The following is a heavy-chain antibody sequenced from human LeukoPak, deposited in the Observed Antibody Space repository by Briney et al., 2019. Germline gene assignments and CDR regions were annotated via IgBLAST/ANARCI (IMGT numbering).Heavy chain of an antibody. CDR2: ISGGSDTI. CDR3: AAPGYSSGWTPLDF. V-gene: IGHV3-48*02. J-gene: IGHJ4*02. Sequence: GGSLRLSCAASGFTFSSFAMNWFRQAPGKGLEWLSYISGGSDTIYYADSVKGRFTISRDNAKNSLYLQMSSLTDEDTAVYYCAAPGYSSGWTPLDFWGQGTLVSVSS. CDR1: GFTFSSFA. D-gene: IGHD6-19*01.